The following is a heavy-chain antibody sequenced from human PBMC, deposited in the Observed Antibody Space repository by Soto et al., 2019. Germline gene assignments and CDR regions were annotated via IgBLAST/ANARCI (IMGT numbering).Heavy chain of an antibody. Sequence: ASVKVSCKASGYTFTSYCISWGRQAPGQGLEWMGRISAYNGNTNCAQKLQGRVTMTTDTSTSTAYMELRSLRSDDTAVYSCASSQVPSYYDSSGYSYDYCGQGTLVTFSS. V-gene: IGHV1-18*04. D-gene: IGHD3-22*01. CDR1: GYTFTSYC. J-gene: IGHJ4*02. CDR3: ASSQVPSYYDSSGYSYDY. CDR2: ISAYNGNT.